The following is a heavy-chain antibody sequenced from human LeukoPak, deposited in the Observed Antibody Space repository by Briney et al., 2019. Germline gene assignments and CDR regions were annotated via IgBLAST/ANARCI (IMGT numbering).Heavy chain of an antibody. CDR1: GSISSYY. V-gene: IGHV4-59*08. J-gene: IGHJ3*02. D-gene: IGHD3-22*01. CDR3: ARHGVTNYYDSSGYYWNDAFDI. Sequence: SETLSLTCTVSGSISSYYWSWIRQPPGKGLEWIGYIYYSGSTNYNPSLKSRVTISVDTSKNQFSLKLSSVTAADTAVYYCARHGVTNYYDSSGYYWNDAFDIWGQGTMVTVSS. CDR2: IYYSGST.